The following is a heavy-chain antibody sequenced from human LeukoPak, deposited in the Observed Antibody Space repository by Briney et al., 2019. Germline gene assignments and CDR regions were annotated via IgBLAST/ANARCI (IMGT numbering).Heavy chain of an antibody. V-gene: IGHV4-59*01. Sequence: SETLSLTCTVSGGSISSYYWSWIRQPPGKGLEWIGYIYYSGSTNYNPSLKSRVTISVDTSKNQFSLKLSSVTAADTAVYYCARGSHYCSSTSCHIPRSDYWGQGTLVTVSS. J-gene: IGHJ4*02. CDR2: IYYSGST. CDR1: GGSISSYY. D-gene: IGHD2-2*02. CDR3: ARGSHYCSSTSCHIPRSDY.